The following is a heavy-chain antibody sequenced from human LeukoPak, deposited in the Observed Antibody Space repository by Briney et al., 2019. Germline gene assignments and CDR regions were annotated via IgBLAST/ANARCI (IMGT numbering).Heavy chain of an antibody. Sequence: PGGSLRLSCAASGFTLSNYNINWVRQAPWKGLEWVSFISISSSTKYYADSVKGRFTISRDNAKNSLYLQMNSLKAEDTAVYYCARDVGEGDAFDIWGQGTMVTVSS. CDR2: ISISSSTK. V-gene: IGHV3-48*01. CDR1: GFTLSNYN. CDR3: ARDVGEGDAFDI. D-gene: IGHD3-16*01. J-gene: IGHJ3*02.